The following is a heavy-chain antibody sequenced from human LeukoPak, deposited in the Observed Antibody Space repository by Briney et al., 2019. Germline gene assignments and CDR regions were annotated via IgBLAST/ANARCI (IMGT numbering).Heavy chain of an antibody. V-gene: IGHV3-23*01. CDR2: ISGSGSRT. J-gene: IGHJ4*02. Sequence: GGSLRLSCATSGFTFSNYAMSWVRQAPGKGPEWVAAISGSGSRTYDADSVKGRFTISRDNPKNTLYLEMNSLRVEDSATYYRAKSVDVAGNRFDYWGQGTLVSVSS. CDR1: GFTFSNYA. D-gene: IGHD6-19*01. CDR3: AKSVDVAGNRFDY.